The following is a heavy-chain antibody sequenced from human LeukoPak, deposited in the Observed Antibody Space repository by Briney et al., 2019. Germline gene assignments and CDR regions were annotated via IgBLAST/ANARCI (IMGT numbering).Heavy chain of an antibody. J-gene: IGHJ4*02. D-gene: IGHD3-22*01. CDR3: ARSFRYYFDSSGYPEGIFDS. CDR2: INPNSGGT. V-gene: IGHV1-2*02. CDR1: RYSFTVYY. Sequence: ASVTVSFKASRYSFTVYYMHWVRQAPGQGLEWMGWINPNSGGTSYAQKFQGRVSMTRDTSTSTAYMALSRLTSDDTAVYYCARSFRYYFDSSGYPEGIFDSWGQGTLVTVSS.